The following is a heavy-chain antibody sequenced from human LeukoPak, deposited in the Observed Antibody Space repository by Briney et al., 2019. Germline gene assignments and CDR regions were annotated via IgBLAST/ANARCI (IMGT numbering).Heavy chain of an antibody. D-gene: IGHD3-10*01. CDR1: GGTFSSYA. CDR2: IIPIFGTA. J-gene: IGHJ3*02. V-gene: IGHV1-69*13. Sequence: SVKVSCKASGGTFSSYAISWVRQAPGQGLEWMGGIIPIFGTANYAQKFQGRVTITADESTSTAYMELSSLRSEDTAVYYCAREMGWGIYAFDIWGQGTMVTVSS. CDR3: AREMGWGIYAFDI.